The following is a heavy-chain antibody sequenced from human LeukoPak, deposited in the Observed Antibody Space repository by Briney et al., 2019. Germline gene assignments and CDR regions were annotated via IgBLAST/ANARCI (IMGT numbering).Heavy chain of an antibody. V-gene: IGHV4-30-2*01. D-gene: IGHD5-18*01. CDR2: IYHSGST. CDR3: ARGGIQLWSVDY. CDR1: GGSISSGGYY. J-gene: IGHJ4*02. Sequence: PSETLSLTCTVSGGSISSGGYYWSWIRQPPGKGLEWIGYIYHSGSTYYNPSLKSRVTISVDRSKNQFSLKLSSVTAADTAVYYCARGGIQLWSVDYWGQGTLVTVSS.